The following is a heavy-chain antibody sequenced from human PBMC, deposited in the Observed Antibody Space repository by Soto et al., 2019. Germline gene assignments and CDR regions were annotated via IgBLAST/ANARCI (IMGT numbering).Heavy chain of an antibody. V-gene: IGHV1-3*05. J-gene: IGHJ4*02. D-gene: IGHD2-15*01. CDR3: ARGVGTSAPDY. CDR2: INAGNGNT. CDR1: GYTFTSYA. Sequence: QVQLVQSGAEEKKPGASVKVSCKASGYTFTSYAMHWVRQAPGQRLEWMGWINAGNGNTKYSQKFQGRVTITRDTSASTAYMGLSRLRSEDTAVYYCARGVGTSAPDYLGQGPLVTVSS.